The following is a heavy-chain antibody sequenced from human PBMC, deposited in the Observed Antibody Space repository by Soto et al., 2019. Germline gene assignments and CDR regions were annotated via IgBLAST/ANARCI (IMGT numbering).Heavy chain of an antibody. D-gene: IGHD3-22*01. CDR2: ISSSSSYI. CDR1: GFTFSTYS. J-gene: IGHJ6*02. Sequence: EVQLVGSGGGLVKPGGSLRLSCAASGFTFSTYSMNWVRQAPGKGLEWVSSISSSSSYIYYADSVKGRFTISRDNAKNSLYLQMNSLRAEDTAVYYCARYDSSGYYWPYYYYGMDVWGQGTTVTVSS. V-gene: IGHV3-21*01. CDR3: ARYDSSGYYWPYYYYGMDV.